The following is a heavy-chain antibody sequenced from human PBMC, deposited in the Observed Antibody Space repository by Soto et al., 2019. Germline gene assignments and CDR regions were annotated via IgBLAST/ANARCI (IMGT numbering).Heavy chain of an antibody. V-gene: IGHV4-34*01. Sequence: SETLSLTCAVYGGSFSGYYWSWIRQPPGKGLEWIGEINHSGSTNYNPSLKSRVTISVDTSKNQFSLKLSSVTAADTAVYYCARLTPSGNSGYIDWFDPWGQGTLVTVSS. J-gene: IGHJ5*02. CDR1: GGSFSGYY. CDR2: INHSGST. CDR3: ARLTPSGNSGYIDWFDP. D-gene: IGHD5-12*01.